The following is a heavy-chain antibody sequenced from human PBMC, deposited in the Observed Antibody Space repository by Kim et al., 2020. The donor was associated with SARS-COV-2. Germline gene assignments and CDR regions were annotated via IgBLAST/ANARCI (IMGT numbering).Heavy chain of an antibody. CDR1: GFSVSLNY. J-gene: IGHJ6*02. CDR2: IHSGGST. V-gene: IGHV3-53*04. CDR3: TRDRVGSSTWPHRYNFYYGMDG. D-gene: IGHD6-13*01. Sequence: GGSLRRSCAASGFSVSLNYMNWVRQAPGKGLEWVSLIHSGGSTYYADSVKGRFTISRHDSNDTLYLQMNSLRVEDTAIYYCTRDRVGSSTWPHRYNFYYGMDGWGHGTAVTVSS.